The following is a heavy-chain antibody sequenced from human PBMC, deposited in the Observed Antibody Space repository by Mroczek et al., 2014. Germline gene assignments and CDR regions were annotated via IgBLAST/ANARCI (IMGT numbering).Heavy chain of an antibody. D-gene: IGHD3-9*01. CDR2: INPSGGST. CDR3: ASPGGDILTGYPLGDAFDI. Sequence: SGAEVKKPGASVKVSCKASGYTFTSYYMHWVRQAPGQGLEWMGIINPSGGSTSYAQKFQGRVTMTRDTSTSTVYMELSSLRSEDTAVYYCASPGGDILTGYPLGDAFDIWGQGTMVTVSS. V-gene: IGHV1-46*03. CDR1: GYTFTSYY. J-gene: IGHJ3*02.